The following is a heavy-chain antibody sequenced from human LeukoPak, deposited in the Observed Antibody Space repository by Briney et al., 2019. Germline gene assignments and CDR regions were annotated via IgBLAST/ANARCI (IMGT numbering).Heavy chain of an antibody. CDR2: ISYDGSNK. Sequence: GGSLRLSCAASGFTFNSSGMHWVRQAPGKGLEWVAVISYDGSNKYYADSVKGRFTISRDNSKNTLYLQMNSLRAEDTGIYYCAKGGQYSFFDYWGQGTLVTVSS. CDR3: AKGGQYSFFDY. D-gene: IGHD4-11*01. J-gene: IGHJ4*02. CDR1: GFTFNSSG. V-gene: IGHV3-30*18.